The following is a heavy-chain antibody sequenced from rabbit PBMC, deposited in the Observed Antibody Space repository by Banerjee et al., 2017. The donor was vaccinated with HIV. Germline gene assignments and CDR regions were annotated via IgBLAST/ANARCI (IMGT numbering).Heavy chain of an antibody. CDR2: IGAGSSGST. D-gene: IGHD6-1*01. V-gene: IGHV1S40*01. CDR1: GFSFSSSYY. CDR3: ARDVVAGDGYAL. Sequence: QSLEESGGDLVKPGASLTLTCTASGFSFSSSYYMCWVRQAPGKGLEWGACIGAGSSGSTYYANWAKGRFTISKTSSTTVTLQMTSLTAADTATYFCARDVVAGDGYALWGPGTLVTVS. J-gene: IGHJ6*01.